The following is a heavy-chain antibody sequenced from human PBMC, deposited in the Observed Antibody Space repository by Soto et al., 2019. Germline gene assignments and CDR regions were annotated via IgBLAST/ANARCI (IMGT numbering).Heavy chain of an antibody. D-gene: IGHD1-7*01. J-gene: IGHJ4*02. CDR1: GFTLSTYY. CDR3: VGYNWNYPNY. CDR2: IVHDGTTT. V-gene: IGHV3-74*03. Sequence: EVQLVESGGGLVQPGGSMRLSCVATGFTLSTYYMYWVRQAPEKGLLWVSRIVHDGTTTAYADSVRGRFNISRDNAENTLYLQMNSLRPEDTAVYYCVGYNWNYPNYWGQGTLVTVSS.